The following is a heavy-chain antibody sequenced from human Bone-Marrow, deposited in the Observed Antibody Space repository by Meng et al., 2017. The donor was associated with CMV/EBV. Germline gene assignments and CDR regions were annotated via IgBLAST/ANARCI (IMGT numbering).Heavy chain of an antibody. Sequence: SETLSLTCTVSGYSISSGYYWGWIRQPPGKGLEWIGSIYHSGSTYYNPSLKSRVTISVDTSKNQFSLKLSSVTAADTAVYYCARDSMYSSGWNYYYYGMDVWGQGTTVTVSS. CDR3: ARDSMYSSGWNYYYYGMDV. V-gene: IGHV4-38-2*02. CDR2: IYHSGST. J-gene: IGHJ6*02. D-gene: IGHD6-19*01. CDR1: GYSISSGYY.